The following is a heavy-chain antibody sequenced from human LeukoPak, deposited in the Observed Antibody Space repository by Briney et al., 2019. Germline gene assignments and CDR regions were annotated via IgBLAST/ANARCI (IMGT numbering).Heavy chain of an antibody. CDR2: ISSSSSTI. CDR1: GFTFSSYS. V-gene: IGHV3-48*01. CDR3: AREGYYDILTGYPPYYYYYGKDV. D-gene: IGHD3-9*01. Sequence: PGGSLRLSCAASGFTFSSYSMNWVRQAPGKGLEWVSYISSSSSTIYYADSVKGRFTISRDNAKNSLYLQMNSLRAEDTAVYYCAREGYYDILTGYPPYYYYYGKDVWGQGTTVTVSS. J-gene: IGHJ6*02.